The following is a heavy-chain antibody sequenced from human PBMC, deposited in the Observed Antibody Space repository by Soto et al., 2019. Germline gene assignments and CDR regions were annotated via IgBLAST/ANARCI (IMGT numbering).Heavy chain of an antibody. CDR2: IIPIFGTA. Sequence: ASVKVSCKASGGTFSSYAISWVRQAPGQGLEWMGGIIPIFGTANYAQKFQGRVTITADESTSTAYMELSSLRSEDTAVYYCARSRVSSGWTDYWGQGTLVTVSS. J-gene: IGHJ4*02. D-gene: IGHD6-19*01. CDR1: GGTFSSYA. V-gene: IGHV1-69*13. CDR3: ARSRVSSGWTDY.